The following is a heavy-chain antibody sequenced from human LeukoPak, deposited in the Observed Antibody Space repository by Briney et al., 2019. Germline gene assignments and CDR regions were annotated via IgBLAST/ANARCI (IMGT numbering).Heavy chain of an antibody. J-gene: IGHJ5*02. CDR1: GGTFSSYA. CDR3: AREPGYSSGWFDP. CDR2: IIPIFGTA. Sequence: VSSVKVSCKASGGTFSSYAISWVRQAPGQGLEWMGRIIPIFGTANYAQKFQGRVTITTDESTSTAYMELSSLRSEDTAVYYCAREPGYSSGWFDPWGQGTLVTVSS. D-gene: IGHD6-19*01. V-gene: IGHV1-69*05.